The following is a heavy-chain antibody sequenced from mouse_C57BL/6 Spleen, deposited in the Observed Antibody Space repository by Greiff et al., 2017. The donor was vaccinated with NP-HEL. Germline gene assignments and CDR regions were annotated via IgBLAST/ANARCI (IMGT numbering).Heavy chain of an antibody. CDR2: IDPSDSYT. Sequence: QVQLQQPGAELVRPGPSVKLSCKASGYTFTSYWMHWVKQRPGQGLEWIGVIDPSDSYTNYNQKFKGKATLTVDTSSSTAYMQLSSLTSEDSAVYYCARSAYYYGSSYVNFDYWGQGTTLTVSS. V-gene: IGHV1-59*01. CDR3: ARSAYYYGSSYVNFDY. D-gene: IGHD1-1*01. CDR1: GYTFTSYW. J-gene: IGHJ2*01.